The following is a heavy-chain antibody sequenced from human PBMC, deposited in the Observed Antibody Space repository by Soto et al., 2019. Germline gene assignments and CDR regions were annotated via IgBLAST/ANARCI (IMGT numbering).Heavy chain of an antibody. CDR2: ISYDGSYK. Sequence: GGSLRLSWAASGFTFNSYGMHWVRQAPGKGLEWVAVISYDGSYKYYADSVKGRVTISRDNSKNTLYLQMNSLRAEDTAVYYCSKEVSFRSGYSYGHFDYWGQGTLVTVSS. D-gene: IGHD5-18*01. J-gene: IGHJ4*02. V-gene: IGHV3-30*18. CDR1: GFTFNSYG. CDR3: SKEVSFRSGYSYGHFDY.